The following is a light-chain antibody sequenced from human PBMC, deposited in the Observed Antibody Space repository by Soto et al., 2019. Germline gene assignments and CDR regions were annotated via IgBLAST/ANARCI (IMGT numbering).Light chain of an antibody. CDR2: HAP. J-gene: IGKJ4*01. CDR1: QSASSS. Sequence: DIVLTQSPATLSLSPGERATLSCRASQSASSSVAWYQQKPGQTPRLLIYHAPNRATGIPARFNVSGSGTDCTVHVSSLEPEDFAVYYGQQRRNWHLTFRGGTKVEIK. CDR3: QQRRNWHLT. V-gene: IGKV3-11*01.